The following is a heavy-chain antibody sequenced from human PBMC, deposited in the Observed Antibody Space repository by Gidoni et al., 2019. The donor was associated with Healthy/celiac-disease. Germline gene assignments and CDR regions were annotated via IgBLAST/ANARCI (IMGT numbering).Heavy chain of an antibody. Sequence: EVQLLESGGGLVQPGGSLRLSCAASGFTFSSYAMSWVRQAPGKGLEWFSSISGSGGSTYYADSVKGRFTISRDNSKNTLYLQMNSLRAEDTAVYYCAKDVSLWVRFLEWFYSDYWGQGTLVTVSS. CDR2: ISGSGGST. CDR1: GFTFSSYA. D-gene: IGHD3-3*01. V-gene: IGHV3-23*01. CDR3: AKDVSLWVRFLEWFYSDY. J-gene: IGHJ4*02.